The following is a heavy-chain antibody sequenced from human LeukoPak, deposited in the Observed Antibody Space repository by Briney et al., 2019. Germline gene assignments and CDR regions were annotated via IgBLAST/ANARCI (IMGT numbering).Heavy chain of an antibody. CDR3: ARDLRYYYDSSGYPDY. D-gene: IGHD3-22*01. Sequence: GGSLRLSCAASGFTFSSYWMHWVRQAPGKGLVWASRINSDGSDISYADSVKGRFTISRDNAKNTLYLQISSLRAEDTALYYCARDLRYYYDSSGYPDYWGQGTLVTVSS. CDR2: INSDGSDI. J-gene: IGHJ4*02. V-gene: IGHV3-74*01. CDR1: GFTFSSYW.